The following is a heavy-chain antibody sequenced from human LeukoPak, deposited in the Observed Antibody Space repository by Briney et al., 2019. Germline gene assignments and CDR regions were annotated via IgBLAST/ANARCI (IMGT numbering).Heavy chain of an antibody. J-gene: IGHJ4*02. D-gene: IGHD6-13*01. CDR1: GFTFSSYW. CDR2: INSDGSST. CDR3: TRDLAAAALDC. V-gene: IGHV3-74*01. Sequence: GGSLRLSCAASGFTFSSYWIHWVRQAPGKGLVWVSRINSDGSSTTYPDSVKGRFTISRDNAKNTVYLQMNSLRSEDTAVYYCTRDLAAAALDCWGQGTLVTVSS.